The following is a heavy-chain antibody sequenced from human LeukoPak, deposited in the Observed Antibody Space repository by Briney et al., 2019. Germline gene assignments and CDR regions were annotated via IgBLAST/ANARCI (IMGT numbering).Heavy chain of an antibody. V-gene: IGHV4-61*01. CDR2: IHYSGST. CDR1: GGSVSSGTYY. CDR3: ARLRYDYSHFDY. J-gene: IGHJ4*02. Sequence: SETLSLTCTISGGSVSSGTYYWNWIRQPPGKGLEWIGYIHYSGSTNYNPSLMSRVTISVDTSRNQFSLKLSSVTAADTAVYYCARLRYDYSHFDYWGQGTLVTVSS. D-gene: IGHD4-11*01.